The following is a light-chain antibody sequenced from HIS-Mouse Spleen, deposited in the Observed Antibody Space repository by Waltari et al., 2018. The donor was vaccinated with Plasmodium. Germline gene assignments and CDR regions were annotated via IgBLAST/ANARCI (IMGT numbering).Light chain of an antibody. Sequence: DIQMTPSPSSLSASVGDRVTITCQASQDISNYLNWYQQKPGKAPKLLIYDASNLETGVPSRFSGSGSGTDFTFTISSLQSEDFAVYYCQQYNNWWTFGQGTKVEIK. CDR3: QQYNNWWT. CDR2: DAS. J-gene: IGKJ1*01. CDR1: QDISNY. V-gene: IGKV1-33*01.